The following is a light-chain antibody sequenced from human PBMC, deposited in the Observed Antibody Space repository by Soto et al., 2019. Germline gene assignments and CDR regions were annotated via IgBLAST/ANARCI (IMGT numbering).Light chain of an antibody. V-gene: IGKV1-27*01. CDR3: QKFSAVPT. CDR2: AAS. J-gene: IGKJ4*01. CDR1: QAIYNN. Sequence: DIQMTQSPSSLSASVGDRVTITCRASQAIYNNLAWYQQKPGKVPTLLISAASTLQSGVPSRFSGSGSGTDFTLNISSLQPEDVATYYCQKFSAVPTFGGGTKVEI.